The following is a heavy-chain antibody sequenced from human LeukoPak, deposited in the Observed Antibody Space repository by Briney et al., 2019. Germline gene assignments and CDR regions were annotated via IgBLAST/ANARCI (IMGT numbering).Heavy chain of an antibody. J-gene: IGHJ6*02. CDR1: GFTVSSNY. CDR3: AREYYYDSSGYWLYYYGMDV. D-gene: IGHD3-22*01. CDR2: IYSGGST. Sequence: GGSLRLSCAASGFTVSSNYMSWVRQAPGKGLEWVSVIYSGGSTYYADSVKGRFTISRDNSKNTLYLQMNSLRAEDTAAYYCAREYYYDSSGYWLYYYGMDVWGQGTTVTVSS. V-gene: IGHV3-53*01.